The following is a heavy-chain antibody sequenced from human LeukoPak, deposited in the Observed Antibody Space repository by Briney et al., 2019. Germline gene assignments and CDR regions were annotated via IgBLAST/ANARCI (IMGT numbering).Heavy chain of an antibody. CDR1: GFTFSSYT. Sequence: TGGSLRLSCAASGFTFSSYTMTWVRQAPGKGLEWVAVISYDGSNKYYADSVKGRFTISRGNSKNTLYLQMNSLRAEDTAVYYCAKDLRRGGFEPIDYWGQGTLVTVSS. V-gene: IGHV3-30*18. CDR2: ISYDGSNK. J-gene: IGHJ4*02. D-gene: IGHD3-10*01. CDR3: AKDLRRGGFEPIDY.